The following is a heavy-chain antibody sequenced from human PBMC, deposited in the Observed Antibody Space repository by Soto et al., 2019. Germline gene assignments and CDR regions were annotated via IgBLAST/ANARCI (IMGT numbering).Heavy chain of an antibody. D-gene: IGHD5-18*01. CDR3: ASRTRGYSYGRPFDY. Sequence: TLSLTCTVSGGSISSGDYYWSWIRQPPGKGLEWIGYIYYSGSTYYNPSLKSRVTISVDTSKNQFSLKLSSVTAADTAVYYCASRTRGYSYGRPFDYWGQGTLVTVSS. V-gene: IGHV4-30-4*01. J-gene: IGHJ4*02. CDR2: IYYSGST. CDR1: GGSISSGDYY.